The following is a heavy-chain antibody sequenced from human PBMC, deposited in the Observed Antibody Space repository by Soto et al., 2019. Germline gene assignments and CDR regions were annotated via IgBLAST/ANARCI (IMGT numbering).Heavy chain of an antibody. D-gene: IGHD6-6*01. CDR1: GYTLTELS. CDR2: FDPEDGET. V-gene: IGHV1-24*01. CDR3: ARGSSSLVLFWYYGMDV. J-gene: IGHJ6*02. Sequence: GASVKVSCKVSGYTLTELSMHWVRQAPGEGLEWMGGFDPEDGETIYAQQFQGRVTMTEDTSTDTAYMELSSLRSEDTAVYYCARGSSSLVLFWYYGMDVWGQGTTVTVSS.